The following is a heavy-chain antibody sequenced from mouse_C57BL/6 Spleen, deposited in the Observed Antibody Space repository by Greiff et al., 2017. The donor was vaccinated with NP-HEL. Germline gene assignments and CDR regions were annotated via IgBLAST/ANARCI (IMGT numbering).Heavy chain of an antibody. CDR1: GFTFSDYY. CDR2: INYDGSST. CDR3: ARDNGNYPFAY. J-gene: IGHJ3*01. D-gene: IGHD2-1*01. V-gene: IGHV5-16*01. Sequence: EVQLVESEGGLVQPGSSMKLSCTASGFTFSDYYMAWVRQVPEKGLEWVANINYDGSSTYYLDSLKSRFIISRDNAKNILYLQMSSLKSEDTATYYCARDNGNYPFAYWGQGTLVTVSA.